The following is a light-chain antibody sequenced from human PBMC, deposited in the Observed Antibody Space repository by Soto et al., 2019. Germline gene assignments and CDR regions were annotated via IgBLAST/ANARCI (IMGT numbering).Light chain of an antibody. CDR2: ATS. J-gene: IGKJ4*01. V-gene: IGKV1-12*01. CDR1: QGIDRW. Sequence: DIQMTQSPSSLSASVGDRVTITCRASQGIDRWLAWYQQKPGKAPKVLIYATSNLRSGVPSRFSGSGSGTDFSLTINNLQPEDLATYYCKQSKSFPLTFGGGTKVEIK. CDR3: KQSKSFPLT.